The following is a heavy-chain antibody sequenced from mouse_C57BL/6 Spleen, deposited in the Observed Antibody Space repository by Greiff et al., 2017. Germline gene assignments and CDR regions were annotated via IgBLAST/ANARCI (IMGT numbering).Heavy chain of an antibody. D-gene: IGHD1-1*01. V-gene: IGHV5-9-1*02. CDR2: ISSGGDYI. J-gene: IGHJ2*01. CDR1: GFTFSSYA. CDR3: TREGLLYYFDY. Sequence: EVKLVESGEGLVKPGGSLKLSYAASGFTFSSYAMSWVRQTPEKRLEWVAYISSGGDYIYYADTVKGRFTISRDNARNTLYLQMSSLKSEDTAMYYCTREGLLYYFDYWGQGTTLTVSS.